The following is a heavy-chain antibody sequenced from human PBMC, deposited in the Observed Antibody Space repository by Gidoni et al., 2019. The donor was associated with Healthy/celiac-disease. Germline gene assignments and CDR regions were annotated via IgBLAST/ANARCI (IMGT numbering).Heavy chain of an antibody. V-gene: IGHV3-48*03. CDR3: ARDPGGAFDI. D-gene: IGHD3-10*01. Sequence: EVQLVESGGGLVHHGGSLIPPCSASGFTFSSYEMNWVRQAPGKGLEWVSYISSSGSTIYYADSVKGRFTISRDNAKNSLYLQMNSLRAEDTAVYYCARDPGGAFDIWGQGTMVTVSS. CDR2: ISSSGSTI. CDR1: GFTFSSYE. J-gene: IGHJ3*02.